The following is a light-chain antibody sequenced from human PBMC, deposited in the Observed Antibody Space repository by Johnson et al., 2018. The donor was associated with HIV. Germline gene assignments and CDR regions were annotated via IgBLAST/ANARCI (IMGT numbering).Light chain of an antibody. V-gene: IGLV1-51*02. CDR1: SSNIGKNH. CDR2: EDD. CDR3: GTWDSILSVDFG. Sequence: QSVLTQPPSVSAAPGQKVTISCSGSSSNIGKNHVSWYQQYPGTAPKLLVYEDDKRPSDIPDRFSGSKSGTSATLGITGLQPGDEADYYCGTWDSILSVDFGVGTGTKVTVL. J-gene: IGLJ1*01.